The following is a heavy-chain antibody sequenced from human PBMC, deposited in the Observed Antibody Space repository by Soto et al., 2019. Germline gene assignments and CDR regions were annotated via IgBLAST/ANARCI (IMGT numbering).Heavy chain of an antibody. CDR3: ARVRVATRRLDAFDI. Sequence: SETLSLTCTVSGGSISSSSYYWGLIRQPPGKGLEWIGSIYYSGSTYYNPSLKSRVTISVDTSKNQFSLKLSSVTAADTAVYYCARVRVATRRLDAFDIWGQGTMVTVSS. V-gene: IGHV4-39*01. J-gene: IGHJ3*02. CDR1: GGSISSSSYY. CDR2: IYYSGST. D-gene: IGHD5-12*01.